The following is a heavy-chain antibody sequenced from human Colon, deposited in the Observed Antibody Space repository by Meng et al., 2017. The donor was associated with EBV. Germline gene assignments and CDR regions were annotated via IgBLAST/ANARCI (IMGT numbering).Heavy chain of an antibody. D-gene: IGHD2-21*01. CDR3: ASFDHIPRRNYFDY. V-gene: IGHV4-30-4*01. Sequence: QVQPLGSGPGLVGPSQTLSLTCTVSGGSMSSGNYYWSWIRQPPGKGLEWIGYIHHSGSAYYNPSLKSRVSISVDTSKNQFSLNLNSMTAADTAVYYCASFDHIPRRNYFDYWGQGTLVTVSS. CDR2: IHHSGSA. CDR1: GGSMSSGNYY. J-gene: IGHJ4*02.